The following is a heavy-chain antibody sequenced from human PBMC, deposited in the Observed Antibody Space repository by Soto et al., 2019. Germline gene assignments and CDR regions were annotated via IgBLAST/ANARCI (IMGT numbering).Heavy chain of an antibody. J-gene: IGHJ5*02. D-gene: IGHD5-18*01. V-gene: IGHV1-69*13. CDR3: ARGYSDGYNWFDP. CDR1: GGTFSSYA. Sequence: ASVKVSCKASGGTFSSYAISWVRQAPGQGLEWMGGIIPIFGTANYAQKFQGRVTITADESTSTAYMELSSLRSEDTAVYYCARGYSDGYNWFDPWGQGTLLTVSS. CDR2: IIPIFGTA.